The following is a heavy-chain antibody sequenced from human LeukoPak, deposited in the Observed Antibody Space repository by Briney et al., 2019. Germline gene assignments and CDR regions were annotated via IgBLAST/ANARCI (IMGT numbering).Heavy chain of an antibody. CDR3: AKDRAYDILTGYIFDY. D-gene: IGHD3-9*01. J-gene: IGHJ4*02. V-gene: IGHV3-30*02. CDR1: GFTFSSYG. Sequence: GGSLRLSCAASGFTFSSYGMHWVRQAPGNGLEWVAFIRYDGSNKYYADSVKGRFTISRDNSKNTLYLQMNSLRAEDTAVYYCAKDRAYDILTGYIFDYWGQGTLVTVSS. CDR2: IRYDGSNK.